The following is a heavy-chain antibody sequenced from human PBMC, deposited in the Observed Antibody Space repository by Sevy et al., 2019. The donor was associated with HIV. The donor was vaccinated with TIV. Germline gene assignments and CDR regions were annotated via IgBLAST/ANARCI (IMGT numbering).Heavy chain of an antibody. J-gene: IGHJ4*02. CDR1: GFAFHEYS. V-gene: IGHV3-23*01. D-gene: IGHD2-8*01. CDR3: AREGCSRPHDY. Sequence: GGFLRLSCAASGFAFHEYSMSWIHQAPGKGLEWVATLSFGCGKINYADSVKGRFTISRDNSKNSFYLQMDNLRVEDTALYYCAREGCSRPHDYWGQGTRVTVSS. CDR2: LSFGCGKI.